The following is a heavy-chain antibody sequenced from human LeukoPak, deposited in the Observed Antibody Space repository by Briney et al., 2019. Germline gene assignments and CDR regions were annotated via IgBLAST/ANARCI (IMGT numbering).Heavy chain of an antibody. D-gene: IGHD5-24*01. J-gene: IGHJ6*03. CDR1: GFALTTYN. CDR3: ARNTYGYKFSMDV. CDR2: VTAFNENT. V-gene: IGHV1-18*01. Sequence: WASVKVSCKASGFALTTYNIVWLRQAPGQGLEWVGWVTAFNENTHYSRKVQGRVTMTRDTSTSTAYMELRSLRFDGTAVYYCARNTYGYKFSMDVWGKGTTVTVSS.